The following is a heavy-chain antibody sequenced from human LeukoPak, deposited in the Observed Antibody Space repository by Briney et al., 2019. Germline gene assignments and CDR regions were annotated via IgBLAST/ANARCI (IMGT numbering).Heavy chain of an antibody. CDR2: LSSAGTNK. V-gene: IGHV3-30*04. CDR3: ARDRPSTVFGVADYYYMDV. Sequence: GGSLRLSCAASGFTFSNYAMHWVRQAPGKGLEWVAILSSAGTNKDYADSVKGRFNLSRDNSKNTLYLQMDSLRVEDTAVYSCARDRPSTVFGVADYYYMDVWGKGTTVTVS. J-gene: IGHJ6*03. D-gene: IGHD3-3*01. CDR1: GFTFSNYA.